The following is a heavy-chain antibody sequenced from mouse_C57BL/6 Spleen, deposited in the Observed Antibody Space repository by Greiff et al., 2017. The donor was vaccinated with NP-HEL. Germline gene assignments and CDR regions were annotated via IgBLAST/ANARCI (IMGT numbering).Heavy chain of an antibody. CDR2: INPNYGTT. D-gene: IGHD1-1*01. V-gene: IGHV1-39*01. J-gene: IGHJ2*01. CDR1: GYSFTDYN. CDR3: ARAGDYYGSSLGSYYFDY. Sequence: VQLKQSGPELVKPGASVQISCKASGYSFTDYNMNWVKQSNGKSLEWIGVINPNYGTTSYNQKFKGKATLTVDQSSSTAYMQLNSLTSEDSAVYYCARAGDYYGSSLGSYYFDYWGQGTTLTVSS.